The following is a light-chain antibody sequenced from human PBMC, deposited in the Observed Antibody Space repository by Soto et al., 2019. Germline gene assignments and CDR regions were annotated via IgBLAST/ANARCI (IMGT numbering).Light chain of an antibody. CDR1: QGVNNY. J-gene: IGKJ2*01. CDR3: QQYNTYPYT. V-gene: IGKV1-16*01. Sequence: DIQMTQSPSSLSASVGDRVTITCRASQGVNNYLAWFQQHPGKAPKSLIFAASNLQSGVPSRFSGSGSGADFTLTISGLQPEDSATYCCQQYNTYPYTFGQGTKLDIK. CDR2: AAS.